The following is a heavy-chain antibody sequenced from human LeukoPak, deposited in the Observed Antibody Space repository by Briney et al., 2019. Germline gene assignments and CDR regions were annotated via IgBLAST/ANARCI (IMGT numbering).Heavy chain of an antibody. CDR3: ARGGSFVHNRRFDY. Sequence: GGSLRLSCAASGFGFSEFWMSWVRQAPGKGLEWVANIKDDGSGKNYVDSVKGRFTISRDNAKNSMYLQMNNMRDEDTALYYCARGGSFVHNRRFDYWGQGALVTVSS. V-gene: IGHV3-7*01. J-gene: IGHJ4*02. CDR2: IKDDGSGK. D-gene: IGHD6-13*01. CDR1: GFGFSEFW.